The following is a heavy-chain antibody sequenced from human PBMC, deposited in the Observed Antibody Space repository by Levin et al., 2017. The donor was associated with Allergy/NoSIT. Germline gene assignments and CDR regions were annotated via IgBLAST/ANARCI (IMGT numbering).Heavy chain of an antibody. CDR2: LYYGGSI. Sequence: SQTLSLTCTVSGVSISSSTDYWVWIRQPPGKGLEWIGTLYYGGSIFNNPSLESRVTISVDTSDNRLSLTLTSVTAADTAVYYCARHKAAEGFSNSYSGSDSWGQGTLVTVSS. D-gene: IGHD6-13*01. CDR3: ARHKAAEGFSNSYSGSDS. J-gene: IGHJ4*02. CDR1: GVSISSSTDY. V-gene: IGHV4-39*01.